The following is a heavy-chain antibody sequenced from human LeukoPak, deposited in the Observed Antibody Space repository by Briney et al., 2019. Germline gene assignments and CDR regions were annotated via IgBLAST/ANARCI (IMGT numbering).Heavy chain of an antibody. D-gene: IGHD2-2*02. CDR2: IIPIFGTA. CDR3: ARGPGYCSSTSCYTRRPHALYYYYYMDV. CDR1: RGTFISYA. V-gene: IGHV1-69*05. Sequence: SVTVSCKASRGTFISYAIREVRQAPGRGREWMGGIIPIFGTANYPQKFQGRVTITTDESTSTADMELSSLRSEDTAVCYCARGPGYCSSTSCYTRRPHALYYYYYMDVWGKGTTVTVSS. J-gene: IGHJ6*03.